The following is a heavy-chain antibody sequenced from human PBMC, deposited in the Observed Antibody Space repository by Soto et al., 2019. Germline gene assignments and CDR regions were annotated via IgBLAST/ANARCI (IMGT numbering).Heavy chain of an antibody. CDR3: ARGGPRITMIVVPPPDY. CDR2: IYYSGST. Sequence: QVQLQESGPGLVKPSQTLSLTCTVSGGSISSGDYYWSWIRQPPGKGLEWIGYIYYSGSTYYNPSLTSGVTIAVDTSKHQFSLKLSSVTAADTAVYYCARGGPRITMIVVPPPDYWGQGTLVTVSS. CDR1: GGSISSGDYY. J-gene: IGHJ4*02. V-gene: IGHV4-30-4*01. D-gene: IGHD3-22*01.